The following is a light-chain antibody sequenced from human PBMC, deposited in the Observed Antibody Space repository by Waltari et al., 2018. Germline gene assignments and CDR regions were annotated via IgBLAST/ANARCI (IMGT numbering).Light chain of an antibody. V-gene: IGLV2-8*01. CDR2: EVS. CDR3: SSYVTNNNPV. CDR1: SSAVGGYNF. J-gene: IGLJ2*01. Sequence: QSALTQPPSASGSPGQSVTISRTGTSSAVGGYNFFSWYQHHPGKAPILIIYEVSERPSGVPDRFSGSKSDNTASLTVSGLQADDEADYYCSSYVTNNNPVFGGGTKLTVL.